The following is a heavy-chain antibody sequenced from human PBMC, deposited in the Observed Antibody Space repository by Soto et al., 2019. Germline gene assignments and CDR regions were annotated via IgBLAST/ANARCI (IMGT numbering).Heavy chain of an antibody. Sequence: GGSLRLSCAASGLNFNYYPIHWVRQAPGKGLEWVALISYDGSHEYYADSVKGRFSLSRDNSKNTVYLQMTGLSVDDTAVYYCARDEVLCYFDHSYVDVRGKGTTVTVSS. CDR2: ISYDGSHE. J-gene: IGHJ6*04. V-gene: IGHV3-30-3*01. CDR1: GLNFNYYP. D-gene: IGHD3-10*02. CDR3: ARDEVLCYFDHSYVDV.